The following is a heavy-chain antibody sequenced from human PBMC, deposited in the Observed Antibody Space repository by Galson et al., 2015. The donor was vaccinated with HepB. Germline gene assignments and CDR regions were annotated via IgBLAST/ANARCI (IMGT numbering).Heavy chain of an antibody. CDR3: AREVGGILTPHMDV. V-gene: IGHV3-7*01. Sequence: SLRLSCAASGFTFSNYWMSWVRQAPGKGLEWVANINQDGSEKYYVDSVEGRFTISRDNAKNSLYPQMNTLRAEDTAVYYCAREVGGILTPHMDVWGKGTTVTVSS. CDR2: INQDGSEK. D-gene: IGHD3-9*01. CDR1: GFTFSNYW. J-gene: IGHJ6*03.